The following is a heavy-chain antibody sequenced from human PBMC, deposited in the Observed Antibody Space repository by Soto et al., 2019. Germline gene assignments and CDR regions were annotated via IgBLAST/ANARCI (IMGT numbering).Heavy chain of an antibody. CDR3: ARGLRTGNYGMDV. CDR1: GGTFDNYA. Sequence: SVKVSCKASGGTFDNYAVSWARQAPGQGLEWMGGIIPMFETVNYAQRFQGRLTIAADESTSTAYMELTSLTSADTAIYFCARGLRTGNYGMDVWRQGTTASVSS. CDR2: IIPMFETV. D-gene: IGHD2-15*01. V-gene: IGHV1-69*13. J-gene: IGHJ6*01.